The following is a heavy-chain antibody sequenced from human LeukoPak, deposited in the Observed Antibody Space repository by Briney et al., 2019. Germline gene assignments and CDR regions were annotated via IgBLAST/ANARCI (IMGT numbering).Heavy chain of an antibody. CDR2: ITSSGSST. V-gene: IGHV3-23*01. Sequence: GGSLRLSCAASGFTFNSYAMGWVRQAPGKGLEWVSVITSSGSSTYYADSVKGRFTTSRDNSKNTVYVQMNSLRAEDTAVYYCAKGMKTIDYWGQGTLVTVSS. CDR1: GFTFNSYA. CDR3: AKGMKTIDY. J-gene: IGHJ4*02.